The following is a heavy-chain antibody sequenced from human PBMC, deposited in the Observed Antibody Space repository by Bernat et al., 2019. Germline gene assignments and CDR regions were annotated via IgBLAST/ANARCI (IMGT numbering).Heavy chain of an antibody. CDR3: ASVADGDYVWYFDL. CDR1: GGSISSGGYY. J-gene: IGHJ2*01. D-gene: IGHD4-17*01. CDR2: IYYSGST. V-gene: IGHV4-31*03. Sequence: QVQLQESGPGLVKPSQTLSLTCTVSGGSISSGGYYWSWIRQHPGKGLEGIGYIYYSGSTYYNPSLKSRVTISVDTSKNQFSLKLSSVTAADTAVYYCASVADGDYVWYFDLWGRRTLVTVSS.